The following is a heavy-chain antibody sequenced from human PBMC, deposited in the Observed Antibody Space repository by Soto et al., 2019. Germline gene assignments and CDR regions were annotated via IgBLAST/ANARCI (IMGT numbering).Heavy chain of an antibody. CDR1: GVRFSTYA. Sequence: GGSLRLSCAASGVRFSTYAMSWVRQAPGKGLEWVSVMSDNGDSTYYADSVKGRFTISRDSSKNTLYLRMNSLRAEDTAVYYFGSYVRSPPWYFDNWGQGTMVTVCS. CDR2: MSDNGDST. CDR3: GSYVRSPPWYFDN. D-gene: IGHD2-2*01. V-gene: IGHV3-23*01. J-gene: IGHJ4*02.